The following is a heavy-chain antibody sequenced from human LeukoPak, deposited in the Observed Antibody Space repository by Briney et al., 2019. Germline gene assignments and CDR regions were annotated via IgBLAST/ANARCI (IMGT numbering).Heavy chain of an antibody. V-gene: IGHV4-4*02. Sequence: PSETLSLTCGVSGGSISSTNWWTWVRQPPGEGLEWIGEVHLSGRTNYNPSLESRVTMSVDMSENHISLKLTSVTAADTAVYYCAREGGPYRPLDYSGQGALVTVSS. D-gene: IGHD6-25*01. J-gene: IGHJ4*02. CDR2: VHLSGRT. CDR1: GGSISSTNW. CDR3: AREGGPYRPLDY.